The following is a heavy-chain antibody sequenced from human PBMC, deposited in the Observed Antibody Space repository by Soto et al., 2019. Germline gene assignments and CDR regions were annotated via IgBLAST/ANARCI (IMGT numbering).Heavy chain of an antibody. CDR1: GGSISSYY. V-gene: IGHV4-59*08. J-gene: IGHJ3*02. CDR3: ASRYSSAFDI. Sequence: QVQLQESGPGLVKPSETLSLTCTVSGGSISSYYWRWIRQPPGKGMEWIGYIYYSGSTNYNPSLKSRVTISVDTSKNQSSLKLSSVTAADTAVYYCASRYSSAFDIWGQGTMVTVSS. CDR2: IYYSGST. D-gene: IGHD6-13*01.